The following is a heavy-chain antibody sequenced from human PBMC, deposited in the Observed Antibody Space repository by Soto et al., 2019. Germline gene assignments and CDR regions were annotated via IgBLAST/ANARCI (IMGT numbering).Heavy chain of an antibody. V-gene: IGHV3-30-3*01. CDR1: GFTFDLNG. Sequence: QMQLVESGGGVVQPGRSLRLSCVASGFTFDLNGLHWVRQAPGKGLEWVTVISYDGSDKYYADSLKGRVTVSRDNSKNTLYLHMDSLRTEDTASYYCARDRGAGRENYFGMDVWGQGTTVTVSS. D-gene: IGHD3-10*01. CDR3: ARDRGAGRENYFGMDV. J-gene: IGHJ6*01. CDR2: ISYDGSDK.